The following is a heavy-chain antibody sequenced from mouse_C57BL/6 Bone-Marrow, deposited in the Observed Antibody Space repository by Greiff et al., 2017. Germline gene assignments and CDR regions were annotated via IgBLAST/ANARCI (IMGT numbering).Heavy chain of an antibody. J-gene: IGHJ4*01. V-gene: IGHV5-17*01. CDR3: ARAGGDAMDY. CDR1: GFTFSDYG. Sequence: EVQLQQSGGGLVKPGGSLKLSCAASGFTFSDYGMHWVRQAPEKGLEWVAYISSGSSTIYYADTVKGRFTISRDNAKNTLFLQMTSLRSEDTAMYYCARAGGDAMDYWGQGTSVTVSS. CDR2: ISSGSSTI.